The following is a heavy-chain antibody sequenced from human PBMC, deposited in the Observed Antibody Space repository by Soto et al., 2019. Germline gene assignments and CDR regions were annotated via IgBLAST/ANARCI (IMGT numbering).Heavy chain of an antibody. CDR3: ARPRYDGSGTPFDY. V-gene: IGHV3-74*01. D-gene: IGHD3-22*01. J-gene: IGHJ4*02. Sequence: EVQLVESGGGLVQPGGSLRLSCAASGFTFSSYWMHWVRQAPGKGLVWVSRINSDGSTTTYADSVKGRFTISRDNAKKTLFLQMNSLRAEDTAVYYCARPRYDGSGTPFDYWGQGTLVTVCS. CDR2: INSDGSTT. CDR1: GFTFSSYW.